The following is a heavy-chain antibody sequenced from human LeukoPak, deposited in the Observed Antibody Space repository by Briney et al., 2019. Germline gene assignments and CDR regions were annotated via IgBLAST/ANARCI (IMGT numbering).Heavy chain of an antibody. Sequence: GGSLRLSCAASGFTFSSYGMHWVRQAPGKGLEWVAVIWYDGSNKYYADSVKGRFTISRDNSKNTLYLQMNSLRAEDTAVYYCARDRSDFWSGYYGYGYGMDVWGQGTTVTVSS. D-gene: IGHD3-3*01. CDR3: ARDRSDFWSGYYGYGYGMDV. J-gene: IGHJ6*02. V-gene: IGHV3-33*01. CDR2: IWYDGSNK. CDR1: GFTFSSYG.